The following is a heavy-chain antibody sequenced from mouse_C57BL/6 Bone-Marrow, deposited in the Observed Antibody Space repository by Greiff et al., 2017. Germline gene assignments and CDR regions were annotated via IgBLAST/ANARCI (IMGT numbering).Heavy chain of an antibody. CDR1: GFTFSDAW. CDR2: IRNKATNHAP. V-gene: IGHV6-6*01. J-gene: IGHJ1*03. Sequence: EVQLVESGGGLVQPGGSMKLSCAASGFTFSDAWMDWVRPSPETGLAWVAEIRNKATNHAPYYAESVKGRFTISRDDSKSSVYLQMNSLRAEDTGIYYGTRASYYYYGSDWYFDVWGTGTTVTVAS. D-gene: IGHD1-1*01. CDR3: TRASYYYYGSDWYFDV.